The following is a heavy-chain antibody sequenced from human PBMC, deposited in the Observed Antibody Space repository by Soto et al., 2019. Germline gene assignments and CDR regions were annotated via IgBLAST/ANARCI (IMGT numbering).Heavy chain of an antibody. D-gene: IGHD3-22*01. Sequence: EVPVVESGGGLVQPGGYLRLSCVASGFTFRRYWIHWVRHAPGKGLVCVSRIDSDGTTTQYEDSVRGPFTISRDNAKNTLCLQINSLRSEDTAVYYCARVVDSGYYLGHFDYWCKGTLVTFSS. CDR1: GFTFRRYW. V-gene: IGHV3-74*03. CDR2: IDSDGTTT. J-gene: IGHJ4*02. CDR3: ARVVDSGYYLGHFDY.